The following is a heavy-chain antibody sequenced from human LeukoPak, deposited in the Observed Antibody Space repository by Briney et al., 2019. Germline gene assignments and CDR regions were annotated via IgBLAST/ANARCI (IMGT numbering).Heavy chain of an antibody. CDR2: IYYSGST. Sequence: PSETLSLTCTVSGGSISSYYWSWIRQPPGKGLEWIGYIYYSGSTNYNPSLKSRVTISVDTSKNQFSLKLSSVTAADTAVYYCASWGTVPRFAYWGQGTLVTVSS. V-gene: IGHV4-59*01. CDR1: GGSISSYY. D-gene: IGHD4-17*01. CDR3: ASWGTVPRFAY. J-gene: IGHJ4*02.